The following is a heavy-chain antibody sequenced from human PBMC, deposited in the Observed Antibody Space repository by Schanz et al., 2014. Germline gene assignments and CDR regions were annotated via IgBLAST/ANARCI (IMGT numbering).Heavy chain of an antibody. CDR3: ARDSGSSSWYPSDY. D-gene: IGHD6-13*01. CDR2: ISDSGDST. J-gene: IGHJ4*02. Sequence: IQLVESGGGVVQPGTSLRLSCTISGFIFSAYTMNWVRQAPGKGLEWVSDISDSGDSTHYADSVKGRFTISRDNAKNSLFLQMNSLSAEDTALYYCARDSGSSSWYPSDYWGQGTLVTVSS. CDR1: GFIFSAYT. V-gene: IGHV3-48*04.